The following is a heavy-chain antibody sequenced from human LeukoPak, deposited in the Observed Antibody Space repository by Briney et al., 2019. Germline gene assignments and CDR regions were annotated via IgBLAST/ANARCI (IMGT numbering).Heavy chain of an antibody. J-gene: IGHJ4*02. CDR1: GFIFSSYG. D-gene: IGHD6-19*01. CDR3: AKDNRGGWSGYFDY. CDR2: IWHDGSAE. V-gene: IGHV3-33*06. Sequence: GGSLRLSCATSGFIFSSYGMYWVRQAPGKGLEWVAVIWHDGSAEFYADSVKGRFSISRDDSKNTVYLQMNSLRAEDTALYYCAKDNRGGWSGYFDYWGQGLLVTVSS.